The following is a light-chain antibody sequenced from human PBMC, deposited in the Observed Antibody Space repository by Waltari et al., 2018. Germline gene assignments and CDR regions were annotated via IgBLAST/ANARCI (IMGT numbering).Light chain of an antibody. CDR1: QSVASN. CDR2: GAS. Sequence: EVVMTQSPAILSVSPGERATISCRASQSVASNLAWYQQKPGQAPRLLIYGASTRATGIPARFSGSGSGTEFTLTISSMRSEDFALYYCQQYNNWPPPTFGGGTKVEIK. V-gene: IGKV3-15*01. CDR3: QQYNNWPPPT. J-gene: IGKJ4*01.